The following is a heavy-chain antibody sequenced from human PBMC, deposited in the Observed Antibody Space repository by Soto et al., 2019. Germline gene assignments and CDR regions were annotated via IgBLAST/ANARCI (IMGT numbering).Heavy chain of an antibody. D-gene: IGHD2-2*01. CDR2: VSINATTT. CDR3: ARTPKYFTSTNRYVMAFDS. Sequence: GGSLRLSCTASGFTFTNYWMHWFRQAPGKGLVWVSRVSINATTTSYADSVKGRFSISRDNAKNTLYLQMNNLRVEDTAIYYCARTPKYFTSTNRYVMAFDSWGQGALVTVSS. CDR1: GFTFTNYW. J-gene: IGHJ4*02. V-gene: IGHV3-74*01.